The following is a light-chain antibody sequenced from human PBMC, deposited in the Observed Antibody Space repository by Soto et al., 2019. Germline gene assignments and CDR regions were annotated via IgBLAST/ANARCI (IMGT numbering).Light chain of an antibody. V-gene: IGKV1-39*01. CDR3: QQSYSTSIT. Sequence: DIQMKQSTSPLSASVGDRVTITCRASQSISSYLNWYKQKPGKARNLLIYAASSLQIGVPSRYSGSGSGTDFTLTISSLQPEDFATYYCQQSYSTSITFGQGTRLEIK. CDR1: QSISSY. J-gene: IGKJ5*01. CDR2: AAS.